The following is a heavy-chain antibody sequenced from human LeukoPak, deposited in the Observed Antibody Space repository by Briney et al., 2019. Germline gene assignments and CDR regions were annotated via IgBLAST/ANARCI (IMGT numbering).Heavy chain of an antibody. Sequence: SVKVSCKASGYTFTSYDINWVRQATGQGLESMGGIIPIFGTANYAQKFQGRVTITADESTSTAYMELSSLRSEDTAVYYCATGSYGDYSPNYYYYYMDVWGKGTTVTISS. J-gene: IGHJ6*03. CDR3: ATGSYGDYSPNYYYYYMDV. CDR2: IIPIFGTA. CDR1: GYTFTSYD. D-gene: IGHD4-17*01. V-gene: IGHV1-69*13.